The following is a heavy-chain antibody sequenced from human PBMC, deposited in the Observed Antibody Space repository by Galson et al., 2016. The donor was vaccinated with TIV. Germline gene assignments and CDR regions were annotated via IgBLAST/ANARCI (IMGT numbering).Heavy chain of an antibody. CDR1: GGSISGHY. CDR3: ASGYFWSGSILTYYFDY. D-gene: IGHD3-3*01. Sequence: LSLTCTVSGGSISGHYWSWIRQPPGKGLEWIGYIYYSGSTNYNPSLKTRVPIAVDTSKNQLSLKLSSVTAADTAVYYCASGYFWSGSILTYYFDYWGQGTLVTVSS. V-gene: IGHV4-59*11. J-gene: IGHJ4*02. CDR2: IYYSGST.